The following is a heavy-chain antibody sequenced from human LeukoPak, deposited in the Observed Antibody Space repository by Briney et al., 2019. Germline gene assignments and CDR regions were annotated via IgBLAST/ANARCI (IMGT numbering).Heavy chain of an antibody. J-gene: IGHJ4*02. CDR2: IFYSGST. Sequence: SETLSLTCTVSGASLSSSTYYWGWIRQPPGKGLEWIVSIFYSGSTYYNPSLKSRITISVDTSKNQFSLKLTSVTAADTAVYYCGRHRLYGSRSSFFDYWGQGTLVTVSS. CDR1: GASLSSSTYY. CDR3: GRHRLYGSRSSFFDY. V-gene: IGHV4-39*01. D-gene: IGHD3-10*01.